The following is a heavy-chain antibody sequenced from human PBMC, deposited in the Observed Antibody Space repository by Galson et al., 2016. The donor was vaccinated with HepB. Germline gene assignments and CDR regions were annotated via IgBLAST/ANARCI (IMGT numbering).Heavy chain of an antibody. V-gene: IGHV3-13*01. J-gene: IGHJ4*02. CDR3: ARKLTSMTHFDY. D-gene: IGHD2/OR15-2a*01. Sequence: SLRLSCAASGFVLSSSDMHWVRRRTGKGLEWVSTISSAGDTYYPDSEKGRFTISRDNSKNTLYLQMNSLRAEDTAMYFCARKLTSMTHFDYWGQGALVTVSS. CDR2: ISSAGDT. CDR1: GFVLSSSD.